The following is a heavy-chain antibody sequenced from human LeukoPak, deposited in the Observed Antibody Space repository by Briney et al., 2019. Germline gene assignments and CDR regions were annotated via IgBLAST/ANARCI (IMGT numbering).Heavy chain of an antibody. CDR3: ARIRPGNYFDY. D-gene: IGHD6-6*01. J-gene: IGHJ4*02. V-gene: IGHV3-7*01. CDR1: GFTFSIYW. CDR2: IKEDGSEE. Sequence: PGGSLRLSCTASGFTFSIYWMSWARQAPGKGLGWVASIKEDGSEEHYVDSVKGRFTISRDNARNSVHVQMNSLRAEDTAVYFCARIRPGNYFDYWGQGALVTVSS.